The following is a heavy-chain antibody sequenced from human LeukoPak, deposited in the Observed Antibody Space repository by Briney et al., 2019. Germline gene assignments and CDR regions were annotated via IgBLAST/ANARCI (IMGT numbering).Heavy chain of an antibody. CDR1: GGSFSGYY. CDR3: ARGARY. CDR2: INHSGST. V-gene: IGHV4-34*01. D-gene: IGHD2-15*01. J-gene: IGHJ4*02. Sequence: SETLSLTCAVYGGSFSGYYWSWIRQPPGKGLEWIGEINHSGSTNYNPSLKSRVTISVDTSKNQFSLKLSSVTAADTAVYYCARGARYWGQGTLVTVSS.